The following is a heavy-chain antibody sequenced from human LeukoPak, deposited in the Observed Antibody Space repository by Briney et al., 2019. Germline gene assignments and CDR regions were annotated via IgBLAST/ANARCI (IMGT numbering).Heavy chain of an antibody. CDR3: ARDGLWAFDY. J-gene: IGHJ4*02. CDR2: ISSSGSTI. V-gene: IGHV3-48*03. CDR1: GFTFSSFY. Sequence: GGSLRLSCAASGFTFSSFYMNWVRQAPGKGLEWLSYISSSGSTIYYADSVKGRFTISRDNAKNSLYLQMNSLRAEDTAVYYCARDGLWAFDYWGQGTLVTVSS. D-gene: IGHD5-18*01.